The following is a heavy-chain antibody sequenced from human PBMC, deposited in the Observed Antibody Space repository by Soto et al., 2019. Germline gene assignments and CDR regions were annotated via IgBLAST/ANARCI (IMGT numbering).Heavy chain of an antibody. Sequence: ASVKFSCTASGYTFTSYAMHWVRQAPGQRLEWMGWINAGNGNTKYSQKFQGRVTITRDTSASTAYMELSSLRSEDTAVYYCASNKSVYNWDGDCGKRTRGTVSS. CDR3: ASNKSVYNWDGD. CDR1: GYTFTSYA. D-gene: IGHD1-20*01. J-gene: IGHJ4*02. CDR2: INAGNGNT. V-gene: IGHV1-3*01.